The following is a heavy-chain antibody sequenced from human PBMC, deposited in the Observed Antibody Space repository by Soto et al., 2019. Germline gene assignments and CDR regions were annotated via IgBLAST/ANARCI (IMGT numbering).Heavy chain of an antibody. CDR1: GFNFSNHW. D-gene: IGHD2-21*02. CDR3: ARESGDWPLNWFDP. J-gene: IGHJ5*02. Sequence: RLSCAASGFNFSNHWMHWVRQRPGEGLVWVSRITSDGKSKAYAESVKGRFAISRDNAKNTLYLQMNGLTAEDTAVYYCARESGDWPLNWFDPWGQGTLVTVSS. V-gene: IGHV3-74*01. CDR2: ITSDGKSK.